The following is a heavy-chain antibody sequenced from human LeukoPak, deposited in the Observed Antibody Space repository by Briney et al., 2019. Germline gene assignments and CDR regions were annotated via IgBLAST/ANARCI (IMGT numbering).Heavy chain of an antibody. CDR1: GGSISSGSYY. Sequence: SQTLSLTCTVSGGSISSGSYYWSWIRQPAGKGLEWIRRIYTSGSTNYNPSLKSRVTISVDTSKNQFSLKLSSVTAADTAVYYCAIHSAMGSHDYWGQGTLVTVSS. V-gene: IGHV4-61*02. CDR3: AIHSAMGSHDY. J-gene: IGHJ4*02. D-gene: IGHD2-21*01. CDR2: IYTSGST.